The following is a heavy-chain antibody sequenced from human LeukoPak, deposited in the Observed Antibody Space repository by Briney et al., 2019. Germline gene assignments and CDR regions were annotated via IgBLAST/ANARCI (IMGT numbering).Heavy chain of an antibody. CDR3: ARAMAVAGTAFDY. CDR1: GFTFSSYG. Sequence: QPGRSLRLSCAASGFTFSSYGMHWVRQAPGKGLEWVAVIWYDGSNKYYADSVKGRFTISRDNSKNTLYLQMNSLRAEDTAVYYCARAMAVAGTAFDYWGQGTLVTVSS. J-gene: IGHJ4*02. D-gene: IGHD6-19*01. CDR2: IWYDGSNK. V-gene: IGHV3-30*19.